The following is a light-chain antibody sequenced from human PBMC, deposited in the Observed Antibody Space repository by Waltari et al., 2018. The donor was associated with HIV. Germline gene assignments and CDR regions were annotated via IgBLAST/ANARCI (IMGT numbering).Light chain of an antibody. V-gene: IGLV2-11*01. Sequence: QSALTQPRSVSGSPGQSVTISCTGTSSDVGGYNYVSWYQQHPGKAPKLVIYDVSKRPSGFPDRFSVPKSANPAFLTISGLQAEDEADYYCCSYAGSYTYVFGTGTKVTVL. J-gene: IGLJ1*01. CDR2: DVS. CDR3: CSYAGSYTYV. CDR1: SSDVGGYNY.